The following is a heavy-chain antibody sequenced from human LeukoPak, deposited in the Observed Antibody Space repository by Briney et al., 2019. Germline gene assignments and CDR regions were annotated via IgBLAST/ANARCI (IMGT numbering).Heavy chain of an antibody. CDR1: GFTFSSYG. V-gene: IGHV3-30*02. CDR2: IRYDGSKK. J-gene: IGHJ4*02. CDR3: ASIVHSSD. Sequence: GGSLRLSCAASGFTFSSYGMHWVRQAPGKGLEGVAFIRYDGSKKYYADSVKGRFTISRDNAKNSLYLQMNSLRAEDTAVYYCASIVHSSDWGQGTLVTVSS. D-gene: IGHD3-16*02.